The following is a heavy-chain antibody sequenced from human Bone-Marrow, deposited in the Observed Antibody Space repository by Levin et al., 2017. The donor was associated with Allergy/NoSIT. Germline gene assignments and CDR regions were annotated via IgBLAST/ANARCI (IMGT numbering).Heavy chain of an antibody. CDR3: AKDFGRPARPNY. J-gene: IGHJ4*02. V-gene: IGHV3-30*18. D-gene: IGHD6-6*01. Sequence: GESLKISCAASGFTFSSYGMHWVRQAPGKGLEWVAVISYDGSNKYYADSVKGRFTISRDNSKNTLYLQMNSLRAEDTAVYYCAKDFGRPARPNYWGQGTLVTVSS. CDR2: ISYDGSNK. CDR1: GFTFSSYG.